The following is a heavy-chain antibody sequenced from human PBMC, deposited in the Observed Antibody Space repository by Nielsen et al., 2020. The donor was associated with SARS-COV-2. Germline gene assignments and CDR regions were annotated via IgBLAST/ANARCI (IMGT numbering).Heavy chain of an antibody. CDR1: GGSISSGGYY. J-gene: IGHJ6*03. CDR2: IYYSGST. V-gene: IGHV4-31*01. Sequence: SETLSLTCTVSGGSISSGGYYWSWIRQHPGKGLEWIGYIYYSGSTFYNPSVKSHFSMSLDTSKNQFSLKLSSVTAADTAVYYCARVRLEPLLGYYYMDVWGKGTTVTVSS. CDR3: ARVRLEPLLGYYYMDV. D-gene: IGHD1-1*01.